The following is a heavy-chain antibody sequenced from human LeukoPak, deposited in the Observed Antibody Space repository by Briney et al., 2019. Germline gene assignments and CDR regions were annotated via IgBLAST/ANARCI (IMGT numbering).Heavy chain of an antibody. CDR2: ISAYNGNT. V-gene: IGHV1-18*01. D-gene: IGHD1-1*01. CDR3: ARDIDVGGAWGTRDAFDI. CDR1: GGTFSSYA. J-gene: IGHJ3*02. Sequence: ASVKVSFRASGGTFSSYAISWVRQAPGQGLEWMGWISAYNGNTNYAQKLQGRVTMTTDTSTSTAYMGLRSLRSDDTAVYYCARDIDVGGAWGTRDAFDIWGQGTMVTVSS.